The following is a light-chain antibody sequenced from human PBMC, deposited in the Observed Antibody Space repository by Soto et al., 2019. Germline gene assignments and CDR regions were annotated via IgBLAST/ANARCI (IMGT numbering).Light chain of an antibody. Sequence: QSALTQPASVSGSPGQSITISCTGTNGDVGAFEYVSWYQQHPGKAPKILIYEVSNRPSGVSNRFSGSKSGNTASLTISGLQAEDEADSYCSSYTGGTTVVXGGGTNVTVL. CDR3: SSYTGGTTVV. V-gene: IGLV2-14*01. CDR2: EVS. CDR1: NGDVGAFEY. J-gene: IGLJ2*01.